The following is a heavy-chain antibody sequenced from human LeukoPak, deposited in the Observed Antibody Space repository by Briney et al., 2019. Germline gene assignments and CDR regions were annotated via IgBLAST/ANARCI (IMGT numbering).Heavy chain of an antibody. CDR1: SGSISTSNYY. V-gene: IGHV4-39*07. CDR3: ARSMGGGSGSYYNASDY. D-gene: IGHD3-10*01. J-gene: IGHJ4*02. CDR2: IFYSGST. Sequence: SETLSLTCTVSSGSISTSNYYWGWVRQPPGKALEWIGNIFYSGSTYYSPSLKSRVTISVDTSKNQFSLKLSSVTAADTAVYYCARSMGGGSGSYYNASDYWGQGTLVTVSS.